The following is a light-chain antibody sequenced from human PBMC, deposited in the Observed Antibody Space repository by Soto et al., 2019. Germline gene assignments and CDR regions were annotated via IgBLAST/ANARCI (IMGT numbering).Light chain of an antibody. J-gene: IGKJ1*01. CDR3: QQYNNWPPVT. CDR1: QSVSSN. CDR2: GAS. V-gene: IGKV3-15*01. Sequence: EIVLTQSSVTLSVSPGERATLSCVASQSVSSNLAWYQQKPGQAPRLLIYGASTRATCIPARFSGSGSGTEFTLTISSLQSEDFAVYYCQQYNNWPPVTFGQGTKVDIK.